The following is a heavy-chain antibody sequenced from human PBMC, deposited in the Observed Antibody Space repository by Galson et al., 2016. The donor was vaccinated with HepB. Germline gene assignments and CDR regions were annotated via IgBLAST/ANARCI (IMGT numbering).Heavy chain of an antibody. CDR2: IKTDGSDK. J-gene: IGHJ4*02. Sequence: SLRLSCAASGSTFSTYWMYWVRQAPGKGLEWVAAIKTDGSDKYYADSVKGRCTISRDNADNSLYLKINSLRNEETAVYYCAKDHITGWSFDYWGQGTLVTVSS. CDR1: GSTFSTYW. CDR3: AKDHITGWSFDY. D-gene: IGHD6-19*01. V-gene: IGHV3-7*03.